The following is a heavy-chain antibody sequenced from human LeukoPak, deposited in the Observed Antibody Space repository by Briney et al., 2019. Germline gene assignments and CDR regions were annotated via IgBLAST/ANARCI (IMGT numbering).Heavy chain of an antibody. CDR2: INPNSGGT. J-gene: IGHJ4*02. V-gene: IGHV1-2*02. D-gene: IGHD6-13*01. CDR3: ARGGIAAAGTGKD. Sequence: ASVKVSCKASGYTFSGYYMHWVRQAPGQGLEWMGWINPNSGGTNYAQKFQGRVTMTRDTSISTAYMELSRLRSDDTSVYYCARGGIAAAGTGKDWGQGTLVTVSS. CDR1: GYTFSGYY.